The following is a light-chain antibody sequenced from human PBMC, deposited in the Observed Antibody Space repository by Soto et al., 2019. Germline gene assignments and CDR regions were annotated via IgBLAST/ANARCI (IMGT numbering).Light chain of an antibody. Sequence: EIVLTQSPGTLSLSPGERATLSCRASQSVSSNLAWYQQKPGQAPRLLIYGASSRATGFPARFSGSGSGTEFNLTISSLQSEDFGVYYCQQYNNWPRATFGGGTKVDIK. V-gene: IGKV3-15*01. CDR2: GAS. CDR3: QQYNNWPRAT. CDR1: QSVSSN. J-gene: IGKJ4*01.